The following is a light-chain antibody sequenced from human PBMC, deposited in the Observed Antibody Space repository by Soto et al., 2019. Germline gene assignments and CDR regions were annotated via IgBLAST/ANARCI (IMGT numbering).Light chain of an antibody. CDR1: QTIDSW. CDR2: KAS. CDR3: QQYNRYYT. J-gene: IGKJ2*01. V-gene: IGKV1-5*03. Sequence: DIQMTQSPSTLSASVGDRVTITCRASQTIDSWLAWYQRKPGRAPKLLISKASTLENGVPSRFSGSGSGTGFTLTISSLQPDDFATYYCQQYNRYYTFGQGTKVESK.